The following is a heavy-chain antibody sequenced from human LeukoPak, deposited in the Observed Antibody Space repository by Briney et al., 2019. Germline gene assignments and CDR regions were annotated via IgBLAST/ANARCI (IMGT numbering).Heavy chain of an antibody. CDR3: AGDSYSPEYFQH. J-gene: IGHJ1*01. V-gene: IGHV3-66*01. Sequence: PGGSLRLSCAASGFSVSNNYVSWVRQAPGKGLEWVSIINSGGSTFYADSVKGRFTISRDNSEKALYLQMNSLRAEDTAVCYCAGDSYSPEYFQHWGQGTLVTVSS. CDR2: INSGGST. D-gene: IGHD2-15*01. CDR1: GFSVSNNY.